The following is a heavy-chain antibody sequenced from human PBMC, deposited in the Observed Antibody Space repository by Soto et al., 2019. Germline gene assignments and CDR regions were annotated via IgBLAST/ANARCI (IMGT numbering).Heavy chain of an antibody. CDR3: ARDSESDAFDI. V-gene: IGHV3-48*04. CDR1: GFTFSSYS. CDR2: ISSSGSTI. D-gene: IGHD1-26*01. J-gene: IGHJ3*02. Sequence: GGSLRLSCAASGFTFSSYSMKWVRQAPGKGLEWVSYISSSGSTIYYADSVKGRFTISRDNAKNSLYLQMNSLRAEDTAVYYCARDSESDAFDIWGQGTMVTVSS.